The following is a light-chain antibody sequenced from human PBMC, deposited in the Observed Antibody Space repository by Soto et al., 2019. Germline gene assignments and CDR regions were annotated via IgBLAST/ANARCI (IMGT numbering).Light chain of an antibody. Sequence: EIVLTQSPATLSLSPGERATLSCRASQSVSSYLAWYQQKPGQAPRLLIYDASNRATGIPARFSGSGSGTDFTLTISSLEPEDFAVYYCQQRSNWPPLPIPFGQGTRLEIK. J-gene: IGKJ5*01. CDR2: DAS. CDR3: QQRSNWPPLPIP. CDR1: QSVSSY. V-gene: IGKV3-11*01.